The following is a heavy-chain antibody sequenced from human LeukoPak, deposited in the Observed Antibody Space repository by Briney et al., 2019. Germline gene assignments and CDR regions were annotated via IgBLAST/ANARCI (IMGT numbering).Heavy chain of an antibody. V-gene: IGHV1-46*01. CDR3: ARGYGSGSSTSFDY. J-gene: IGHJ4*02. Sequence: ASVKVSCKASGYTFTNYYMHWVRQAPGQGLEWMGVINPSGGSTTYAQNFQGRVTMTRDTSTSTAYMGLSSLRSEDTAVYYCARGYGSGSSTSFDYWGQGTLVTVSS. D-gene: IGHD3-10*01. CDR1: GYTFTNYY. CDR2: INPSGGST.